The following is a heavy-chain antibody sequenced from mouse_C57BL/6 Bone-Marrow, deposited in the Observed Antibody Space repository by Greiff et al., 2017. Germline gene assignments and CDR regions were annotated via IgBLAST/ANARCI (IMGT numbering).Heavy chain of an antibody. D-gene: IGHD1-1*01. CDR2: IDPETGGT. Sequence: ESGAELVRPGASVTLSCKASGYTFTDYEMHWVKQTPVHGLEWIGAIDPETGGTAYNQKFKGKAILTADKPSSTAYMELRSLTSEDSAVYYCTRPVGFDYWGQGTTLTVSS. CDR1: GYTFTDYE. CDR3: TRPVGFDY. J-gene: IGHJ2*01. V-gene: IGHV1-15*01.